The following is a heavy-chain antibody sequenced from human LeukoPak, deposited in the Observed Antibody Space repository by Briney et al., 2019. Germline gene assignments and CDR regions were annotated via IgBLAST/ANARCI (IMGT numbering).Heavy chain of an antibody. CDR1: GFTFSSYS. Sequence: GGSLRLSCAASGFTFSSYSMNWVRQAPGKGLEWVSSISSSSSYIYYSDSVKGRFTISRDNAKNSLHPQMNSLRAEDTAVYYCARGRFGSYISFDYWGQGTLVTVSS. CDR2: ISSSSSYI. CDR3: ARGRFGSYISFDY. J-gene: IGHJ4*02. V-gene: IGHV3-21*01. D-gene: IGHD1-26*01.